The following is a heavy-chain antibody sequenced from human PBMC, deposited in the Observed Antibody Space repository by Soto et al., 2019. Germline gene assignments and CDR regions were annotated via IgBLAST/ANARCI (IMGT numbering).Heavy chain of an antibody. CDR3: ARTTHEEPTFDY. D-gene: IGHD1-26*01. CDR1: GYTFSNYG. Sequence: QVQLVQSGAEVKKSGASMKVSCKASGYTFSNYGISWVRQAPGQGLEWMGWFPGYDGNANYAQRFQGRLTVTTDTSTNTAYMDLRRRSSDDTAVYYCARTTHEEPTFDYWGQGTLVTVSS. V-gene: IGHV1-18*01. CDR2: FPGYDGNA. J-gene: IGHJ4*02.